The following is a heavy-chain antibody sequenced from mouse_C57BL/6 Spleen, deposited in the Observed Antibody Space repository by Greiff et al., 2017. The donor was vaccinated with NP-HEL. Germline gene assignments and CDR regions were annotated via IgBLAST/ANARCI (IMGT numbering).Heavy chain of an antibody. CDR1: GFTFSSYA. J-gene: IGHJ2*01. Sequence: VQLKESGGGLVKPGGSLKLSCAASGFTFSSYAMSWVRQTPEKRLEWVATISDGGSYTYYPDNVKGRFTISRDNAKNNLYLQMSHLKSEDTAMYYCARDRGETFDYWGQGTTLTVSS. D-gene: IGHD3-1*01. CDR3: ARDRGETFDY. V-gene: IGHV5-4*01. CDR2: ISDGGSYT.